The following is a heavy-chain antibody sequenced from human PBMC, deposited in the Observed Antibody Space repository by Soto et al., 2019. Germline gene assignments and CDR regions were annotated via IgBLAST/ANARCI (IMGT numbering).Heavy chain of an antibody. D-gene: IGHD5-12*01. CDR2: IKSKTDGGTT. CDR3: TTEPHHIVANGVAGYGMDV. CDR1: GFTFSNAW. J-gene: IGHJ6*02. Sequence: PGGSLRLSCAASGFTFSNAWMSWVRQAPGKGLEWVGRIKSKTDGGTTDYAAPVKGRFTISRDDSKNTLYLQMNSLKTEDTAVHYCTTEPHHIVANGVAGYGMDVWGQGTTVTVSS. V-gene: IGHV3-15*01.